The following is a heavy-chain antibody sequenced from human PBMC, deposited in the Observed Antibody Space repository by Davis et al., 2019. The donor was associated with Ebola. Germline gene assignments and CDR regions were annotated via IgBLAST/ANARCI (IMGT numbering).Heavy chain of an antibody. J-gene: IGHJ5*02. V-gene: IGHV3-23*01. Sequence: PGGSLRLSCAASVFTFNTYAMAWVRQAPGKGLEWVSAISGSGASTYYADSVKGRFTISRDNSKNTLYLQMNSLRVQDTAVYYCMSLSGASWGPGTLVTVSP. D-gene: IGHD3-16*02. CDR1: VFTFNTYA. CDR3: MSLSGAS. CDR2: ISGSGAST.